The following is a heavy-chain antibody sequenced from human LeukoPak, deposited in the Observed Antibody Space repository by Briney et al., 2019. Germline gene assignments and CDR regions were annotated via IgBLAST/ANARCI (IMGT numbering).Heavy chain of an antibody. Sequence: GRSLTLSCAASGFTFNNYAIHWVRQAPGKGLEWVAVISYDGSNKSYADSVKGRFTISRDKSKNTLYLQMNSLRAEDTAVYYCLTRLVAGAGISPEIFNWGPGTLVTVS. CDR1: GFTFNNYA. J-gene: IGHJ4*02. D-gene: IGHD2-15*01. CDR2: ISYDGSNK. CDR3: LTRLVAGAGISPEIFN. V-gene: IGHV3-30*03.